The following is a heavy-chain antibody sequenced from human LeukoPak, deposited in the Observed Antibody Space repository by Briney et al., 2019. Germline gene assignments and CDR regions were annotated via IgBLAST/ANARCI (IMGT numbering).Heavy chain of an antibody. CDR2: VSDDGNSR. D-gene: IGHD3-22*01. CDR1: GFSFSSCA. CDR3: ASGDSSGYYPYYYYGMDV. J-gene: IGHJ6*02. Sequence: PGGSLRLSCAASGFSFSSCAMSWVRQAPGKGPQWVSGVSDDGNSRYYADSLKGRFTISRDNAKNSLYLQMNSLRAEDTAVYYCASGDSSGYYPYYYYGMDVWGQGTTVTVSS. V-gene: IGHV3-23*01.